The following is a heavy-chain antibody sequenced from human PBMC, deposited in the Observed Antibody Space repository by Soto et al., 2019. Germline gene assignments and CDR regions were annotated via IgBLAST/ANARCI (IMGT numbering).Heavy chain of an antibody. V-gene: IGHV3-23*01. Sequence: EVQLLESGGGLVQPGGSLRLSCAASGFTFSSYAMSWVRQAPGKGLEWVSAISGSGGSTYYADSVKGRFTISRDNSKNTLYLQMNSLRAEDTAVYYCAKGGVMVYAIPDYFDYWGQGTLVTVSS. D-gene: IGHD2-8*01. CDR3: AKGGVMVYAIPDYFDY. CDR1: GFTFSSYA. J-gene: IGHJ4*02. CDR2: ISGSGGST.